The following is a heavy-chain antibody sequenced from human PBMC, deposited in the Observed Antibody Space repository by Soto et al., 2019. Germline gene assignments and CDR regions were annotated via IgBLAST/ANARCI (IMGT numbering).Heavy chain of an antibody. CDR2: IYYSGST. D-gene: IGHD2-15*01. V-gene: IGHV4-31*03. CDR1: GGSISSGGYY. CDR3: ARDTRYCSGGSCYPNWFAP. J-gene: IGHJ5*02. Sequence: SETLSLTCTVSGGSISSGGYYWSWIRQHPGKGLEWIGYIYYSGSTYYNPSLKSRVTISVDTSKNQFSLKLSSVTAADTAVYYCARDTRYCSGGSCYPNWFAPWGQGTLVTVSS.